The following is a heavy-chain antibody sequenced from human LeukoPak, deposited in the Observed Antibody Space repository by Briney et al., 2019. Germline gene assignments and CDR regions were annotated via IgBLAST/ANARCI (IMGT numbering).Heavy chain of an antibody. J-gene: IGHJ5*02. CDR3: ARDNSIGGRGWWFDP. CDR2: INPSGGST. D-gene: IGHD4-23*01. Sequence: ASVKVSCKASGYTFTSYAMNWVRQAPGQGLEWMGLINPSGGSTSYAEKFQGRVIMTRDMSTTTDYMELSSLRSEDTAVYYCARDNSIGGRGWWFDPWGQGTLVTVSS. V-gene: IGHV1-46*01. CDR1: GYTFTSYA.